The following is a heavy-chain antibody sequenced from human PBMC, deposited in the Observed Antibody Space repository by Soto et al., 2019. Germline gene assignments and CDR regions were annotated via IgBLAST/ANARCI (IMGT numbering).Heavy chain of an antibody. CDR3: ARGVFWSGYYTDSYYYYGMDA. J-gene: IGHJ6*02. V-gene: IGHV4-59*01. D-gene: IGHD3-3*01. Sequence: SETLSLTCTVSGGSISSYYWSWIRQPPGKGLEWIGYIYYSGSTNYNPSLKSRGSISVDTSKKQFSLKLSSVTAADTAVYYCARGVFWSGYYTDSYYYYGMDAWGQGTTVTVSS. CDR2: IYYSGST. CDR1: GGSISSYY.